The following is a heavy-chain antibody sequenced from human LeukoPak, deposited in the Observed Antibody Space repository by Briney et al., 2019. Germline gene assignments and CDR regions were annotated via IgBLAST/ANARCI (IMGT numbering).Heavy chain of an antibody. J-gene: IGHJ6*02. V-gene: IGHV3-48*03. D-gene: IGHD3-3*01. Sequence: GVSLRLSCAASGFTFSSYEMNWVRQAPGKGLEWVSYISSSGSTIYYADSVKGRFTISRDNAKNSLYLQMNSLRAEDTAVYYCTRNYDFWSGPPAGYGMDVWGQGTTVTVSS. CDR1: GFTFSSYE. CDR2: ISSSGSTI. CDR3: TRNYDFWSGPPAGYGMDV.